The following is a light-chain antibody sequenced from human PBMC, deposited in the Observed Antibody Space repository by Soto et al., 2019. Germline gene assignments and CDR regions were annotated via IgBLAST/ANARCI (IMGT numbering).Light chain of an antibody. J-gene: IGLJ1*01. CDR2: EGN. CDR1: SSDVGRYNL. V-gene: IGLV2-23*01. Sequence: QSVLTQPASVSGSPGQSITISCTGTSSDVGRYNLVSWYQQHPGKAPKLMIYEGNKRPSGVYNRFSGSKSANTASLTISWLQTEDEADYYCCSYAGTNTFVFGTGTKFTV. CDR3: CSYAGTNTFV.